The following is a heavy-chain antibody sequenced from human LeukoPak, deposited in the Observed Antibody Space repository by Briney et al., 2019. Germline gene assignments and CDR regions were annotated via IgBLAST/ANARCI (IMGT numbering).Heavy chain of an antibody. J-gene: IGHJ5*02. V-gene: IGHV5-51*01. D-gene: IGHD3-10*01. CDR3: ATGWRGDVYHPAHH. Sequence: GESLKISCNGSGYNFTSYWIGLVRQMPDKGLGWVAIINPADSDIRYSPSFQGQVTISVDKSITTAYLQWSSLKASDTAMYYSATGWRGDVYHPAHHWGQGTLVTVSA. CDR2: INPADSDI. CDR1: GYNFTSYW.